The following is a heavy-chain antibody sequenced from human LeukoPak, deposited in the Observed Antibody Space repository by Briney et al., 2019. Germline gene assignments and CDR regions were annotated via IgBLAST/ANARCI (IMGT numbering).Heavy chain of an antibody. CDR2: ISSNGSST. Sequence: GWALILSCSASEFTFSSYAMYLRRQAGGKGLEYVSAISSNGSSTYYADSVKSRIITSRNNTKNTLYLQMSSLRPADRAVYYCVKRYCSSTSCLIDYWGKGTLVPVSS. V-gene: IGHV3-64D*06. J-gene: IGHJ4*02. CDR3: VKRYCSSTSCLIDY. D-gene: IGHD2-2*01. CDR1: EFTFSSYA.